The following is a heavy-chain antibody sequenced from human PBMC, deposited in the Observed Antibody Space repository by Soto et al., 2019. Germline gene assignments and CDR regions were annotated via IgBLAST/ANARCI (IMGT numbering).Heavy chain of an antibody. CDR2: INTYNGNT. CDR3: ATSWGVFNVPFDY. D-gene: IGHD7-27*01. V-gene: IGHV1-18*01. Sequence: QVQLVQSGAEVKKPGASVKVSCKASGYTFTSYGISWVRQAPGQGLEWMGWINTYNGNTKYAQKLPGRVTMTTDTSTSTAYMDLRSLRSDDTAVYSCATSWGVFNVPFDYWGQGTLVTVSS. CDR1: GYTFTSYG. J-gene: IGHJ4*02.